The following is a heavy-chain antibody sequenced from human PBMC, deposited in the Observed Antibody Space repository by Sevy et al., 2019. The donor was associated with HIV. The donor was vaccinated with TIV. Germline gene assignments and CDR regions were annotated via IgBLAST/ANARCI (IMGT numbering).Heavy chain of an antibody. Sequence: GGSLRLSCAASAFSFSSYAMSWVRQAPGKGLEWVSGISGSGGSTYYADSVKGRFTISRDNSKNTLYLQMNSLRAEDTALYYCAKDIDSSGYYYFDYWGQGTLVTVSS. J-gene: IGHJ4*02. V-gene: IGHV3-23*01. CDR2: ISGSGGST. CDR3: AKDIDSSGYYYFDY. CDR1: AFSFSSYA. D-gene: IGHD6-19*01.